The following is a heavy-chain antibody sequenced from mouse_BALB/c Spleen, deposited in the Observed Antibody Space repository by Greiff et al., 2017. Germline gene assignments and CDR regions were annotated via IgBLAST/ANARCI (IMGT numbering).Heavy chain of an antibody. CDR1: GYAFSSSW. J-gene: IGHJ2*01. CDR3: ARDPITTVVAPFDY. V-gene: IGHV1-82*01. Sequence: QVQLQQSGPELVKPGASVKISCKASGYAFSSSWMNWVKQRPGQGLEWIGRIYPGDGDTNYNGKFKGKATLTADKSSSTAYMQLSSLTSVDSAVYFCARDPITTVVAPFDYWGQGTTLTVSS. CDR2: IYPGDGDT. D-gene: IGHD1-1*01.